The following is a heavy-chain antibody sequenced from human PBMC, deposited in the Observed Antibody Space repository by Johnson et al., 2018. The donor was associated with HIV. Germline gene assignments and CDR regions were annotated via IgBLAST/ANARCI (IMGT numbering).Heavy chain of an antibody. CDR3: ARDPDGTTGTTYPDAAFDI. CDR1: GFTFSDHY. Sequence: VLLVESGGGLVQPGGSLRLSCAASGFTFSDHYMDWVRQAPGKGLEGVGRTRNKANSYTTEYAASVKGRFTNSRDNAKNSLYLQMNSLRAEDTAVYYCARDPDGTTGTTYPDAAFDIWGQGTMVTVSS. D-gene: IGHD1-1*01. V-gene: IGHV3-72*01. J-gene: IGHJ3*02. CDR2: TRNKANSYTT.